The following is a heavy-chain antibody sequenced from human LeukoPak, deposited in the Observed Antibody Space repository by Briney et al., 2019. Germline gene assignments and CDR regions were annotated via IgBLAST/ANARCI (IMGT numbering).Heavy chain of an antibody. CDR1: GGSISSGSYY. CDR2: MYYSGST. CDR3: ATSSGSYYY. V-gene: IGHV4-39*01. Sequence: PSETLSLTCTVSGGSISSGSYYWGWIRQPPGKGLEWIGSMYYSGSTYYNPSLKSRVTIYVDTSKNQFSLKLSSVTAADTAVYYCATSSGSYYYWGQGTLVTVSS. J-gene: IGHJ4*02. D-gene: IGHD1-26*01.